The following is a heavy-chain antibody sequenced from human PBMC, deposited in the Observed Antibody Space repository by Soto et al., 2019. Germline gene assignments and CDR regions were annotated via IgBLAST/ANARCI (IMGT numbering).Heavy chain of an antibody. Sequence: PGGSLRLSCAASGFTFSSFGMHWVRQAPGKGLEWVAVISYDGSNKYYADSVKGRFTISRDNSKNTLYLQMNSLRAEDTAVYYCARESVDTGAFDYWGQGTLVTVSS. CDR1: GFTFSSFG. CDR3: ARESVDTGAFDY. J-gene: IGHJ4*02. D-gene: IGHD5-18*01. CDR2: ISYDGSNK. V-gene: IGHV3-30*19.